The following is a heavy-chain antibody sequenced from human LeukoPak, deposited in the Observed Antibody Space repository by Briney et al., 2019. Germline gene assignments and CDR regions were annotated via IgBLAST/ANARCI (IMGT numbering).Heavy chain of an antibody. V-gene: IGHV6-1*01. CDR3: ARGFPRYFDY. CDR1: GDSVSSSSAT. D-gene: IGHD2-21*01. J-gene: IGHJ4*02. Sequence: PLQTLSLTCAISGDSVSSSSATWNWIRQSPSRGLEWLGRTYYRSKWSNDYTMSVKSRITITPDTSKNQFSLQLNSVTPEDTAVYYCARGFPRYFDYWGQGTLVTVSS. CDR2: TYYRSKWSN.